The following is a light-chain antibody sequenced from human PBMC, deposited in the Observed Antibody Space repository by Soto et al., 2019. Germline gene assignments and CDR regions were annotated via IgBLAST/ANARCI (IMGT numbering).Light chain of an antibody. V-gene: IGKV3-20*01. CDR2: GAS. Sequence: EIVLTQSPGTLSLSPGERATLSCRASQSVSSSYLAWYQQKPGQAPRLLIYGASSRATGIPDRFSGSGSGTVFPLTISRLEPEDFALYYCQQYGSSPRFTFGPGTKVDIK. CDR3: QQYGSSPRFT. J-gene: IGKJ3*01. CDR1: QSVSSSY.